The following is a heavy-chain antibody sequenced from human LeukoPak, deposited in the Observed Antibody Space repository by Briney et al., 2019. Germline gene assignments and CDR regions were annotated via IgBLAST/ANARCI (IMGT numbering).Heavy chain of an antibody. J-gene: IGHJ5*02. V-gene: IGHV4-39*01. CDR3: ARHVYYDILTGYYSDWFGP. Sequence: SETLSLTCTVSGGSISSSSYYWGWIRQPPGKGLEWIGSVYYSGSTYDNPSLKSRVTLSVDTSKNQFSLKLSSVTAADTAVYYCARHVYYDILTGYYSDWFGPWGQGTLVTVSS. CDR2: VYYSGST. CDR1: GGSISSSSYY. D-gene: IGHD3-9*01.